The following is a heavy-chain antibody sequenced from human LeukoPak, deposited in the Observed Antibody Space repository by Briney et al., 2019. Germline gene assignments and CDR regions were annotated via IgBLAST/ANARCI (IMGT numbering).Heavy chain of an antibody. V-gene: IGHV4-59*13. CDR1: GGSIISYY. CDR2: VYYRGTT. Sequence: SETLSLTCTVSGGSIISYYWSWIRQPPGKELEWIGYVYYRGTTNYNPSLKSRVTISVDTSKNQFSLNLTSVTAADTAVYYCARDRMNYDILTGYYSGYFDFWGPGTLVTVSS. D-gene: IGHD3-9*01. CDR3: ARDRMNYDILTGYYSGYFDF. J-gene: IGHJ4*02.